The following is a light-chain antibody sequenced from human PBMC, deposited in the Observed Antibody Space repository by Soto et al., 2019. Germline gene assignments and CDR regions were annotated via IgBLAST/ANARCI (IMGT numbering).Light chain of an antibody. CDR1: QSVSSY. J-gene: IGKJ4*01. Sequence: EIVLTQSPATLSLSPGERATLSCRASQSVSSYLAWYQQKPGQAPRLLIDDASNRATGIPARFSGSGSGTDFTLTISSLEPEDFAVYYCQQRSIRRGLTFGGGTKVEIK. CDR2: DAS. CDR3: QQRSIRRGLT. V-gene: IGKV3-11*01.